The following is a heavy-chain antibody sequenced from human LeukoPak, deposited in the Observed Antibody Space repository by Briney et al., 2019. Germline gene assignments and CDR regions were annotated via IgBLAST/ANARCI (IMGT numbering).Heavy chain of an antibody. CDR3: ARGGVSGATFDP. Sequence: ASVTVSCKASGYTFTSYGISWVRQAPGQGLEWMGWMNPNSGNTGYAQKFQGRVTITRNTSISTAYMELSSLRSEDTAVYYCARGGVSGATFDPWGQGTLVTVSS. J-gene: IGHJ5*02. CDR2: MNPNSGNT. D-gene: IGHD4/OR15-4a*01. CDR1: GYTFTSYG. V-gene: IGHV1-8*03.